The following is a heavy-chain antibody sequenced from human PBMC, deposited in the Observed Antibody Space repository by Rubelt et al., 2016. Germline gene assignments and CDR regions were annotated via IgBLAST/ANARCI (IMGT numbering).Heavy chain of an antibody. D-gene: IGHD3-10*01. CDR2: VNHAAVT. V-gene: IGHV4-34*02. CDR3: ARGRTGGSRAASY. Sequence: QVQLQQWGEGLLKPSETLSLTCVVSGGSFSGYSWSWVRQPPEKGLEWIGDVNHAAVTVYSPSLKSRVTISLDTSKNHLSLRLDSVTAADTAVYYCARGRTGGSRAASYWGQGTLVTVSS. J-gene: IGHJ4*02. CDR1: GGSFSGYS.